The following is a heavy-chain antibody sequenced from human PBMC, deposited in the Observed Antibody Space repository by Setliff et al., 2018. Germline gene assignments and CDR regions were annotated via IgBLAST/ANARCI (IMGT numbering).Heavy chain of an antibody. J-gene: IGHJ6*03. V-gene: IGHV4-4*07. D-gene: IGHD6-19*01. CDR2: IYIGGSA. CDR3: AREQWLDPPGYYYMDV. CDR1: GGSISSYY. Sequence: PSETLSLTFTVSGGSISSYYWSWIRQPAGKGLGWIAHIYIGGSANYNPSLKSRVTMSIDTSKNQLSLKLNSVTAADMAVYYCAREQWLDPPGYYYMDVWAKGTTVTVSS.